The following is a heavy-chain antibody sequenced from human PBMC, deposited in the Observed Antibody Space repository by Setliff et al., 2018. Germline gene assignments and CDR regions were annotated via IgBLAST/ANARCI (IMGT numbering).Heavy chain of an antibody. CDR1: AFTCRKNN. Sequence: ETLSLSCAASAFTCRKNNMNWVRQAPGKGLEWVSSIGASGDRTYYADSVKGRFTISRDNSRNSLYLQMNSLRVEDTASYYCARDPNGDYVGAFDPWGQGILVTVSS. CDR3: ARDPNGDYVGAFDP. J-gene: IGHJ5*02. D-gene: IGHD4-17*01. CDR2: IGASGDRT. V-gene: IGHV3-23*01.